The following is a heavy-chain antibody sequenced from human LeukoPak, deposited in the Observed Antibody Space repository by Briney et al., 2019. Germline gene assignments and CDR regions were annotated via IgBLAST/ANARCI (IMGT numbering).Heavy chain of an antibody. Sequence: KASETLSLTCTVSGYSISSGYYWGWIRQPPGKGLEWIGSIYHSGSTYYNPSLKSRVTISVDTSKNQFSLKLSSVTAADTAVYYCARLGRLRYFDWSFDYWGQGTLVTVSS. CDR1: GYSISSGYY. D-gene: IGHD3-9*01. V-gene: IGHV4-38-2*02. J-gene: IGHJ4*02. CDR2: IYHSGST. CDR3: ARLGRLRYFDWSFDY.